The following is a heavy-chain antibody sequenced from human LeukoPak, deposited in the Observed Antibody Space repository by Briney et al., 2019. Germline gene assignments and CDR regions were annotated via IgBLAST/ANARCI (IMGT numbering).Heavy chain of an antibody. J-gene: IGHJ4*02. CDR3: AKDSSGYYHAWYYFDY. CDR2: ISGTGVST. CDR1: GFSFSSYA. V-gene: IGHV3-23*01. Sequence: GGSLRLSCAASGFSFSSYAMSWVRQAPGKGLEWVSTISGTGVSTYYAHSVKGRFTISRDNSKNTVYLQIDSLRAEDTALYYCAKDSSGYYHAWYYFDYWGQGRLVTVSS. D-gene: IGHD3-22*01.